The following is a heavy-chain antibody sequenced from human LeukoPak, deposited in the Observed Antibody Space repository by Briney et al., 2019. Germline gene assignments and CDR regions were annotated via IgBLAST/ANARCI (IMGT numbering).Heavy chain of an antibody. CDR2: IYYSGST. Sequence: SETLSPTCTVSGGSISSYYWSWIRQPPGKRLEWIGYIYYSGSTNYNPSLKSRVTISVDTSKNQFSLKLSSVTAADTAVYYCARGHNYGRLWDYWGQGTLVTVSS. V-gene: IGHV4-59*01. CDR3: ARGHNYGRLWDY. D-gene: IGHD5-18*01. J-gene: IGHJ4*02. CDR1: GGSISSYY.